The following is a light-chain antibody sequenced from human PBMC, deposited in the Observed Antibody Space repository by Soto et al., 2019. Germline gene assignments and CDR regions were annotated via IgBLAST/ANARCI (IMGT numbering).Light chain of an antibody. CDR1: SGSIGSSY. CDR3: QSYDTSNPLV. CDR2: EDN. J-gene: IGLJ3*02. Sequence: NFMLTQPHSVSASPGKTVTISCTRSSGSIGSSYVQWYQQRPGSSPTTMIFEDNQRPTGVPVRFSGSIDSSSNSASLVISGLRTEDEADYYCQSYDTSNPLVFGGGTKLTVL. V-gene: IGLV6-57*01.